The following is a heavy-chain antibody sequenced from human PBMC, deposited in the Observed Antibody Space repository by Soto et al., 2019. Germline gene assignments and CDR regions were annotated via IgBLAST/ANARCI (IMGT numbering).Heavy chain of an antibody. CDR2: INPNTGGT. D-gene: IGHD2-2*03. V-gene: IGHV1-2*04. CDR3: TRAGYCSTTSCYVRDDAFDI. CDR1: GYTFTGYY. Sequence: GASVKVSCKASGYTFTGYYVHWVRQAPGQGLEWLGWINPNTGGTNYAQRFKGWVTITRDTSISTAYMELSGLKSDDTAMYYCTRAGYCSTTSCYVRDDAFDIWGQGTMVTVSS. J-gene: IGHJ3*02.